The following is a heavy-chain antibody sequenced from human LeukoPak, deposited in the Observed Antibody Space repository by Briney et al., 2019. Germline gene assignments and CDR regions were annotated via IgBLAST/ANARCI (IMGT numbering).Heavy chain of an antibody. CDR1: GGSISSSNYY. V-gene: IGHV4-39*07. CDR2: INHSGST. J-gene: IGHJ6*02. D-gene: IGHD2-2*01. CDR3: ARDRRYCSSTSCPRLSYYYYYGMDV. Sequence: SETLSLTCTVSGGSISSSNYYWGWIRQPPGKGLEWIGEINHSGSTNYNPSLKSRVTISVDTSKNQFSLKLSSVTAADTAVYYCARDRRYCSSTSCPRLSYYYYYGMDVWGQGTTVTVSS.